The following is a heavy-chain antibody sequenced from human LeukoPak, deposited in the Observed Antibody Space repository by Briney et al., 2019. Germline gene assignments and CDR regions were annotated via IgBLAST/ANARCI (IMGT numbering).Heavy chain of an antibody. J-gene: IGHJ5*02. CDR1: GGSFSGYY. CDR3: ARFRVKNWFDP. Sequence: SETLSLTCAVYGGSFSGYYWSWIRQPPGKGLEWIGEINHSGSTNYNPSLKSRVTISVDTSKNQFSLKLSSVTAADTAVYYCARFRVKNWFDPWGQGTLVTVSS. CDR2: INHSGST. V-gene: IGHV4-34*01.